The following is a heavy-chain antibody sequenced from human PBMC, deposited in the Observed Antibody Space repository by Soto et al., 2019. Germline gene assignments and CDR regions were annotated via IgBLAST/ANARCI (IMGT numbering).Heavy chain of an antibody. CDR2: IYWDEDK. Sequence: QITLKESGPTLVKATQTLTLTCTFSGFSVSTAGVAVAWIRQPPGKALEWLAHIYWDEDKRYSPSLESRLTITRDTSKNQVVLTMTNMDPVDTATYYCAHRRNGRLGYWGQGALVTVSS. D-gene: IGHD2-8*01. J-gene: IGHJ4*02. V-gene: IGHV2-5*02. CDR3: AHRRNGRLGY. CDR1: GFSVSTAGVA.